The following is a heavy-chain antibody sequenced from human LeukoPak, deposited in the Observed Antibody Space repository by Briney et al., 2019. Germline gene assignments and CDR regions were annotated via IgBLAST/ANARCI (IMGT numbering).Heavy chain of an antibody. CDR3: ARAMYYFEY. CDR1: GFPFSSYN. Sequence: QPGGSLRLSCVGSGFPFSSYNMNWVRQAPGKGLEWVSYISSSSSSIYYADSVKGRFTISRDNSKNSLYLQMNSLRDEDTAVYSCARAMYYFEYWGQGTLVTVSS. V-gene: IGHV3-48*02. J-gene: IGHJ4*02. CDR2: ISSSSSSI.